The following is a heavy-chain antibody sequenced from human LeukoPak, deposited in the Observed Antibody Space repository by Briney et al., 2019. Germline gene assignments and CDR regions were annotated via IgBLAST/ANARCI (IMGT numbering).Heavy chain of an antibody. J-gene: IGHJ4*02. V-gene: IGHV1-18*01. CDR3: ARDPLRFGELLGYFDY. CDR1: GYTFTSYG. D-gene: IGHD3-10*01. Sequence: ASVKVSCKASGYTFTSYGISWVRQAPGQGREWMGWISAYNGNTNYAQKLQGRVTMTTDTSTSTAYMELRSLRSDDTAVYYCARDPLRFGELLGYFDYWGQGTLVTVSS. CDR2: ISAYNGNT.